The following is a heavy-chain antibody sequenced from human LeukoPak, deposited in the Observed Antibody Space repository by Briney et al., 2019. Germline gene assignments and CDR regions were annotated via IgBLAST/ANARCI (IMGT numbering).Heavy chain of an antibody. Sequence: ASVKVSCKASGYTFTSYGISWVRQAPGQGLEWMGWISAYNGNTNYAQKLQGRATMTTDTSTSTAYMELRRLRSDDTAVYYCARVAGSYYGMDVWGQGTTVTVSS. CDR2: ISAYNGNT. V-gene: IGHV1-18*01. J-gene: IGHJ6*02. CDR3: ARVAGSYYGMDV. CDR1: GYTFTSYG. D-gene: IGHD3-10*01.